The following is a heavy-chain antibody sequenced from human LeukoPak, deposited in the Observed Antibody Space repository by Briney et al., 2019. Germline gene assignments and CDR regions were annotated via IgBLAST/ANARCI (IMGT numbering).Heavy chain of an antibody. J-gene: IGHJ4*02. D-gene: IGHD1-26*01. CDR2: IYKSGTT. Sequence: SETLSLTCAVSGDSITSTHWWSWVRQPPGEGLEWIGQIYKSGTTNYTPSLKSRVTMSVDKSKNQFSLKVTSVTAADTAVYYCAREYDGRGYFDYWGQGTLVTVSS. CDR3: AREYDGRGYFDY. CDR1: GDSITSTHW. V-gene: IGHV4-4*02.